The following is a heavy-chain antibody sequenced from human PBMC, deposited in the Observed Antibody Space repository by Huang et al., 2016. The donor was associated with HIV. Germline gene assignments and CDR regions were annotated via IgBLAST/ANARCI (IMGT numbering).Heavy chain of an antibody. CDR3: ARDLNGDFDY. CDR2: ISPICGTT. V-gene: IGHV1-69*18. D-gene: IGHD4-17*01. CDR1: GGTFSSYA. Sequence: QVQVVQSGAEVKKPGSSVKVSCKASGGTFSSYAISWVRQAPGQGLEWMGRISPICGTTNYAQKFQGRGTITADEYTSTSYMEVSSLRSEDTAVYYCARDLNGDFDYWGQGTLVTVSS. J-gene: IGHJ4*02.